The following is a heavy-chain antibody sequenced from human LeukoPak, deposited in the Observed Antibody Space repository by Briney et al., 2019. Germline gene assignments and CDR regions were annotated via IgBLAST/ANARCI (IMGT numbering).Heavy chain of an antibody. D-gene: IGHD4-17*01. J-gene: IGHJ4*02. CDR2: INPSGGST. CDR1: GFPFTSHA. CDR3: ARGVWPGTVTNVDY. Sequence: PGGSLRLSCAASGFPFTSHAMHWVRQAPGQGLEWMGIINPSGGSTSYAQKFQGRVTMTRDTSTSTVYMELSSLRSEDTAVYYCARGVWPGTVTNVDYWGQGTLVTVSS. V-gene: IGHV1-46*01.